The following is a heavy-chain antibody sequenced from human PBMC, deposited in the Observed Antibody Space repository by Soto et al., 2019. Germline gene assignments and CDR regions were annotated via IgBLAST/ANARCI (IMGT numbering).Heavy chain of an antibody. V-gene: IGHV3-30-3*01. D-gene: IGHD2-15*01. J-gene: IGHJ4*02. Sequence: QVQLVESGGGVVQPGRSLRLSCAASGFTFRSYAMHWVRQAPGKGLEWVAVISYDGSNKYYADSVKGRFTISRDNSKKTLDLQMNSLRTEDTAVYYCAREDCSGRSCYYLDYWGQGTLVTVSS. CDR1: GFTFRSYA. CDR2: ISYDGSNK. CDR3: AREDCSGRSCYYLDY.